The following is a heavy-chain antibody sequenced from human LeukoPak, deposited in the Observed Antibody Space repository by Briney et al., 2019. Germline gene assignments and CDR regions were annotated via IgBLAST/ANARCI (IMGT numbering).Heavy chain of an antibody. CDR2: IYHSGST. CDR1: GYSISSGYY. J-gene: IGHJ4*02. Sequence: SETLSLTCTVSGYSISSGYYWGWIRQPPGKGLEWIGSIYHSGSTYHSPSPKSRVTISVDTSKNQFSLKLSSVTAADTAVYYCARVFLRSAAGIDYWGQGTLVTVPS. D-gene: IGHD6-13*01. V-gene: IGHV4-38-2*02. CDR3: ARVFLRSAAGIDY.